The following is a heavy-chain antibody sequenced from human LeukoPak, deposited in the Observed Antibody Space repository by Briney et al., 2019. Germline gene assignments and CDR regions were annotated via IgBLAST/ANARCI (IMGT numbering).Heavy chain of an antibody. CDR3: ARDFFDRSTAAGTNWFDP. CDR1: GGSFSGYY. V-gene: IGHV4-34*01. J-gene: IGHJ5*02. CDR2: INHSGST. Sequence: SETLSLTCAVYGGSFSGYYWSWIRQPPGKGLEWIGEINHSGSTNYNPSLKSRVTISVDTSKNQFSLKLSSVTAADTAVYYCARDFFDRSTAAGTNWFDPWGQGTLVTVSS. D-gene: IGHD6-13*01.